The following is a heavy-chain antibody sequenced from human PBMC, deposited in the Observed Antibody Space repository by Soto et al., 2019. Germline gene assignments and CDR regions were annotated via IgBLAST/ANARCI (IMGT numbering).Heavy chain of an antibody. V-gene: IGHV4-34*02. CDR2: ITHTGGT. D-gene: IGHD3-3*01. CDR1: GGSFNTYY. CDR3: ARMRVSDFSSGSFRRCWFDS. J-gene: IGHJ5*01. Sequence: QVQLQQWGAGLLKPSETLSLTCAVNGGSFNTYYWTWIRQPPGKGLEWMGEITHTGGTNYNPSLKTRVTIPVDTSMTHFSLNLASVTDADTAVYYCARMRVSDFSSGSFRRCWFDSWGQGTLVTVSS.